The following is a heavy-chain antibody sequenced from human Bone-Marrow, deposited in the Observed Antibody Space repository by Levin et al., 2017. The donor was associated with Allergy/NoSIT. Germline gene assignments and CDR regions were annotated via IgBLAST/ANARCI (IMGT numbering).Heavy chain of an antibody. CDR2: IFSNDEK. V-gene: IGHV2-26*01. J-gene: IGHJ4*02. D-gene: IGHD2-21*02. CDR1: GFSLSNARMG. Sequence: SGPTLVKPTETLTLTCTVSGFSLSNARMGVSWIRQPPGKALEWLAHIFSNDEKSYSTSLKSRLTISKDTSKSQVVLTMTNMDPVDTATYYCARTIVVVTAQEGYYFDYWGQGTLVTVSS. CDR3: ARTIVVVTAQEGYYFDY.